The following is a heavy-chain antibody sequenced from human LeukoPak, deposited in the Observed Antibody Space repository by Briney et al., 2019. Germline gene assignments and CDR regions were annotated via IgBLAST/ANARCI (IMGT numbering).Heavy chain of an antibody. CDR2: INWNGGST. CDR1: GFTFEDSG. D-gene: IGHD6-13*01. J-gene: IGHJ4*02. Sequence: GGSLRLSCVASGFTFEDSGMNWVRQAPGKGLEWVSGINWNGGSTFFADSVKGRFTISRDNAKNSLYLQMNSLRVEDTALYYCARKRVNSWYFDYWGQGTLVTVSS. CDR3: ARKRVNSWYFDY. V-gene: IGHV3-20*04.